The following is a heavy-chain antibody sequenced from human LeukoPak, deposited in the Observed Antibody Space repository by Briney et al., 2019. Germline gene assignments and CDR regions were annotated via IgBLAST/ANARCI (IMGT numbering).Heavy chain of an antibody. V-gene: IGHV3-21*01. Sequence: GGSLRLSCAASGFTFSSYSMNWVRQAPGKGLEWVSSISSSSSYIYYADSVKGRFTISRDNAKNSLYLQMNSLRAEDTAVYYCARDEDYYDSSFDYWGQGTLVTVSP. CDR2: ISSSSSYI. D-gene: IGHD3-22*01. J-gene: IGHJ4*02. CDR3: ARDEDYYDSSFDY. CDR1: GFTFSSYS.